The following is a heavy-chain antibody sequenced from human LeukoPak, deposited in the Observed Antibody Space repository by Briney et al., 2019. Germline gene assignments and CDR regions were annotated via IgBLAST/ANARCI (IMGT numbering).Heavy chain of an antibody. CDR2: ISYDGSNK. CDR3: ARVFYSSCWYGNFDY. V-gene: IGHV3-30*04. J-gene: IGHJ4*02. Sequence: GGSLRLSCAASGFTFSSYAMHWVRQAPGKGLEWVAVISYDGSNKYYADSVKGRFTISRDNSKHTLYLQMNSLTAEDTALYYGARVFYSSCWYGNFDYWGQGTLVSVCS. D-gene: IGHD6-19*01. CDR1: GFTFSSYA.